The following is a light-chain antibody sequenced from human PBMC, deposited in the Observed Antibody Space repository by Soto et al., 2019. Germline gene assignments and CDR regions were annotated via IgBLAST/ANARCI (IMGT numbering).Light chain of an antibody. Sequence: IVLTQSPGTLSLSPGDRATLSCRASQSVSSSYLAWYQQKPGQAPRLLIYGASSRATGIPDRFSGSGSGTDFTLTISRREPEDFAVYYCQQYGSSPRGFGGGTRLE. CDR2: GAS. CDR1: QSVSSSY. J-gene: IGKJ5*01. CDR3: QQYGSSPRG. V-gene: IGKV3-20*01.